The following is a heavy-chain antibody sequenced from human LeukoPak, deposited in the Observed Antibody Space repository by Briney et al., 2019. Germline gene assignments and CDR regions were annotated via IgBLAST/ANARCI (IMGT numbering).Heavy chain of an antibody. CDR3: ARRGDILTDYAYDF. CDR1: GGSINSNSHH. D-gene: IGHD3-9*01. Sequence: SESLSLTCSVSGGSINSNSHHWDWIRQAPGKGLEWIGNIYYSGTTPYNPSLKTRVTISVDTSKNHFSLRLSSVTAADTAVYYCARRGDILTDYAYDFWGQGTLVTVSS. J-gene: IGHJ4*02. CDR2: IYYSGTT. V-gene: IGHV4-39*02.